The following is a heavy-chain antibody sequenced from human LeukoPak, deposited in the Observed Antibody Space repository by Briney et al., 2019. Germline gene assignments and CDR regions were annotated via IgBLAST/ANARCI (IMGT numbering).Heavy chain of an antibody. CDR1: GGSISSDNW. CDR3: ARLGPYSSSWYSTPPLQNPNWFDP. V-gene: IGHV4-4*02. Sequence: SETLSLTCAVSGGSISSDNWWSWVRQPPEKGLEWIGEIYHTGRTNYNPSLKSRVTISVDKSKNQFSLKLSSVTDADTAVYYCARLGPYSSSWYSTPPLQNPNWFDPWGQGTLVTVSS. D-gene: IGHD6-13*01. J-gene: IGHJ5*02. CDR2: IYHTGRT.